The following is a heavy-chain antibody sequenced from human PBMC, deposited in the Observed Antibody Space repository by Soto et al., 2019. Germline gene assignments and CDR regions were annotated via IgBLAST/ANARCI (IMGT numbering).Heavy chain of an antibody. D-gene: IGHD1-26*01. CDR2: ISAYNGNT. Sequence: ASVEVSCKASGYTFTSYCISWVLQAPGQGLEWMGWISAYNGNTNYAQKLQGRVTMTTDTSTSTAYTELRSLRSDDTAVYYCARGLVGAPTPLFDPWGQGTLVTVSS. J-gene: IGHJ5*02. V-gene: IGHV1-18*04. CDR1: GYTFTSYC. CDR3: ARGLVGAPTPLFDP.